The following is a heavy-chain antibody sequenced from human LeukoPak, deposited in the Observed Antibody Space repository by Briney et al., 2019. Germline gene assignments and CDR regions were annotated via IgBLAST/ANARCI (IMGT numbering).Heavy chain of an antibody. CDR3: ARGAVVVIIPYYFDY. CDR1: GFPFSSYA. V-gene: IGHV3-64*01. CDR2: ISSNGDST. Sequence: GGSLRLSCAASGFPFSSYALHWVRQAPGKGLEYVSAISSNGDSTYYANSVKGRFTVSRDNSKNTLYLQMGSLRAEDMAVYYCARGAVVVIIPYYFDYWGQRTLVTVSS. D-gene: IGHD3-22*01. J-gene: IGHJ4*02.